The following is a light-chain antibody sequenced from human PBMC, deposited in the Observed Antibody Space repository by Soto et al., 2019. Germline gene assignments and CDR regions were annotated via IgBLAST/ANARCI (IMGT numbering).Light chain of an antibody. CDR2: GAS. J-gene: IGKJ4*01. Sequence: EVVLTQSPGTLSLSPGERATLSCRASQAVSSSYLAWYQQKPGQAPRLLIYGASSRATGIPDRFSGSGSGTDFTLTISSLEPEDFAVXXCQQRTNWPLTFGGGTKVDIK. CDR1: QAVSSSY. CDR3: QQRTNWPLT. V-gene: IGKV3D-20*02.